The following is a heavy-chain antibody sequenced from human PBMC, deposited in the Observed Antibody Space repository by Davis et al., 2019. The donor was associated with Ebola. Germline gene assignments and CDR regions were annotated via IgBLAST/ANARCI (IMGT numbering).Heavy chain of an antibody. CDR3: ARDGEHYSDLDY. CDR2: IKSDGSTK. D-gene: IGHD1-26*01. CDR1: GFSFSSYW. Sequence: GESLKISCVVSGFSFSSYWKHWVRQAPGKGLVWVSRIKSDGSTKSYADSVKSRFTISRDNAKNTLYLQMDSLRAEDTAVYYCARDGEHYSDLDYWGQGTLVTVSS. J-gene: IGHJ4*02. V-gene: IGHV3-74*01.